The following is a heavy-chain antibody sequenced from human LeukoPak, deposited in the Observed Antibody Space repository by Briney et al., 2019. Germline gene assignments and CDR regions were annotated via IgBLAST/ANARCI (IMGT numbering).Heavy chain of an antibody. V-gene: IGHV1-2*02. CDR2: INPNSGGT. CDR3: ARAASSSWYFDY. Sequence: ASVKVSCKASGYTFTGYYMHWVRQAPGQGIEWMGWINPNSGGTNYAQKFQGRVTMTRDTSISTAYMELSRLRSDDTAVYYCARAASSSWYFDYWGQGTLVTVSS. CDR1: GYTFTGYY. D-gene: IGHD6-13*01. J-gene: IGHJ4*02.